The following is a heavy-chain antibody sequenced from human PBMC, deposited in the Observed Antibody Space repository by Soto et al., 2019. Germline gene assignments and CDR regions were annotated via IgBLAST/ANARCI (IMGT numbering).Heavy chain of an antibody. D-gene: IGHD3-3*01. J-gene: IGHJ6*02. CDR2: IYYSGST. Sequence: NPSETLSLTCTVSGGSISSYYWSWIRQPPGKGLEWIGYIYYSGSTNYNPSLKSRVTISVDTSKNQFSLKLSSVTAADTAVYYCARDRTQTYYDFWSGYYRAHYYYGMDVWGQGTTVTV. CDR1: GGSISSYY. V-gene: IGHV4-59*01. CDR3: ARDRTQTYYDFWSGYYRAHYYYGMDV.